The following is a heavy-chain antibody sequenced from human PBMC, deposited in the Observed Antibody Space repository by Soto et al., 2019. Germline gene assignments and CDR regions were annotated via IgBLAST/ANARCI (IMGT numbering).Heavy chain of an antibody. CDR1: GGSISSGGYY. CDR2: IYYTGST. V-gene: IGHV4-31*03. D-gene: IGHD3-10*01. J-gene: IGHJ4*02. Sequence: QVQLQVSSPGLVKPSQTLSLTCTVSGGSISSGGYYWSWIRQHPGKGLEWIGYIYYTGSTYYNPSLKSRVTISVDTSKNQFSLKLSSVTAADTAVYYCATLYMVRGVMTFDYWGQGTLVTVSS. CDR3: ATLYMVRGVMTFDY.